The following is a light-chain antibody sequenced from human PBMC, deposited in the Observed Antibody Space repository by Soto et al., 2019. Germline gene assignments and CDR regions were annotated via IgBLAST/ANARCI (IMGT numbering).Light chain of an antibody. Sequence: EIVLTQSPATLSLSPGERATLSCRASQSVDSYLAWYQQRPGRAPRLLIYDVSNRATGIPARFSGSGSGTDFTLTISSLEPEDFAVYYCQQRSNWLITFGQGTRLEIK. CDR2: DVS. J-gene: IGKJ5*01. CDR3: QQRSNWLIT. CDR1: QSVDSY. V-gene: IGKV3-11*01.